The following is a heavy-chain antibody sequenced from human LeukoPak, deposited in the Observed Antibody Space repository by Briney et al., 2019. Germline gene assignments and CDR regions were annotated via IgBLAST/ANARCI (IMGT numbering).Heavy chain of an antibody. CDR1: GFTFSDYY. Sequence: TGGSLSLSCAASGFTFSDYYINWIRQAPGKGLEWLSYISGNSRFREYADSVKGRFTISRDNAQNLLYLQMNSLRAEDTALYYCAKDEDYDFWSGYYTFDYWGQGTLVTVSS. CDR2: ISGNSRFR. D-gene: IGHD3-3*01. V-gene: IGHV3-11*05. CDR3: AKDEDYDFWSGYYTFDY. J-gene: IGHJ4*02.